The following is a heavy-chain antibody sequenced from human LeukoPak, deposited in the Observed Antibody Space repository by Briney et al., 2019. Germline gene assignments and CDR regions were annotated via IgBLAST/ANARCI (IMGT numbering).Heavy chain of an antibody. CDR2: ISKNSDLK. V-gene: IGHV3-48*04. CDR3: ASTAAPHTIFGVVIRGYFDY. CDR1: GFTFSSDS. J-gene: IGHJ4*02. Sequence: PGGSPRLSCAASGFTFSSDSMNWVRQAPGKGLEWVSYISKNSDLKSHADSVKGRFTIFRDNAKNSLYLQMNSLRAEDTAVYYCASTAAPHTIFGVVIRGYFDYWGQGTLVTVSS. D-gene: IGHD3-3*01.